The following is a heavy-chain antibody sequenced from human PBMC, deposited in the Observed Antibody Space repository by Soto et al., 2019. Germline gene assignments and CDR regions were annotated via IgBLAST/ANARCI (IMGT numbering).Heavy chain of an antibody. CDR3: ARYSGYEGLRFDP. CDR2: IYYSGST. V-gene: IGHV4-30-4*01. D-gene: IGHD5-12*01. J-gene: IGHJ5*02. Sequence: QVQLQESGPGLVKPSQTLSLTCTVSGGSISSGDYYWSWIRQPPGKGLEWIGYIYYSGSTYYNPHHKSRVTISVDTSKNQCSLKLSSVTAADTAVYYCARYSGYEGLRFDPWGQGTLVTVSS. CDR1: GGSISSGDYY.